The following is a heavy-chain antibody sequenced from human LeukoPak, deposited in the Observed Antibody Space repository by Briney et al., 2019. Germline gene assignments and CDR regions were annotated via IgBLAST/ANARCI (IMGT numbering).Heavy chain of an antibody. V-gene: IGHV3-23*01. J-gene: IGHJ4*02. CDR3: GKGNTASRPGFVD. D-gene: IGHD5-18*01. CDR1: GFTFSSYA. CDR2: ISGSGDSV. Sequence: GGSLRLSCAASGFTFSSYAMSWVRQAPGKGLEWLSSISGSGDSVFYADSVKGRFTISRDNSLNTLHLQMNSLRAEDTAFYYCGKGNTASRPGFVDWGQGTLVTVSS.